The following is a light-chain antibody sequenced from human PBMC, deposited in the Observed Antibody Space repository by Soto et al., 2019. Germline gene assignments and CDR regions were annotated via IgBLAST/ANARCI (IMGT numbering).Light chain of an antibody. Sequence: QSALTQPASVSGSPGQSITISCTGTTSDVGVYNYVSWYQQHPGKAPKLMIYDVSNRPSGVSNRFSGSKSGNTASLTISGLQIEDEADYYCTSDASSSTLERVFGGGTQLTVL. CDR3: TSDASSSTLERV. J-gene: IGLJ2*01. CDR1: TSDVGVYNY. V-gene: IGLV2-14*01. CDR2: DVS.